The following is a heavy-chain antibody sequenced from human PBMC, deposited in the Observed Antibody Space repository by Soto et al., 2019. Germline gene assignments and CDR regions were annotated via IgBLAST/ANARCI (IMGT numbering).Heavy chain of an antibody. J-gene: IGHJ4*02. CDR2: IHHSGTT. CDR1: GDSVSSGSYY. CDR3: ARGGGYCGTTSCYTYFFDS. D-gene: IGHD2-2*01. V-gene: IGHV4-61*01. Sequence: PWETLSLTCTVSGDSVSSGSYYWSWIRQPPGKGLEWIAYIHHSGTTNYNPSLKSRVTISVDTSKNQFSLKLTSVTAADTAMFYCARGGGYCGTTSCYTYFFDSWGQGALVTVSS.